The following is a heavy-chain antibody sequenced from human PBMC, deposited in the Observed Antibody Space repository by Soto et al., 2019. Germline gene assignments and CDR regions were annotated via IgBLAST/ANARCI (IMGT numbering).Heavy chain of an antibody. CDR2: LSNTAITD. J-gene: IGHJ6*03. D-gene: IGHD2-2*01. V-gene: IGHV3-11*01. CDR3: ARDLHQMLSHKHYYYCLDV. CDR1: GFSFSDYS. Sequence: PGGSLRLSCVASGFSFSDYSMTWMRQAPGGGLDFVAFLSNTAITDYYADSVKGRLSISRDNARNSVYLQMDRLRAEDAAVYYFARDLHQMLSHKHYYYCLDVWGTGTTVTVSS.